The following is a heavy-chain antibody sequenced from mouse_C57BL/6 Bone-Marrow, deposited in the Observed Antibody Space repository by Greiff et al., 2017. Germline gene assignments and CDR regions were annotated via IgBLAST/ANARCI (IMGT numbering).Heavy chain of an antibody. CDR2: IHPNSGST. J-gene: IGHJ3*01. CDR1: GYTFTSYW. D-gene: IGHD1-1*01. Sequence: QVQLQQPGAELVKPGASVKLSCKASGYTFTSYWMHWVKQRPGQGLEWIGMIHPNSGSTNYNEKFKSKATLTVDKSSSTAYMQLSSLTSEDSAVYYCARGSTYYGSSYGGAYWGQGTLVTVSA. CDR3: ARGSTYYGSSYGGAY. V-gene: IGHV1-64*01.